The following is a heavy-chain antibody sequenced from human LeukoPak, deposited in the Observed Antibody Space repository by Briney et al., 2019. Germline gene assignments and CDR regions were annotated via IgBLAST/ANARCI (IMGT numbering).Heavy chain of an antibody. CDR1: GFTFSDYY. CDR2: ISSSSSYT. D-gene: IGHD3-16*01. V-gene: IGHV3-11*06. CDR3: ARDLQGEYFDY. J-gene: IGHJ4*02. Sequence: PGGSLRLSCAASGFTFSDYYMSWIRQAPGKGLEGVSYISSSSSYTNYADSVKGRFTISRDNAKNSLYLQMNSLRAEDTAVYYCARDLQGEYFDYWGQGTLVTVSS.